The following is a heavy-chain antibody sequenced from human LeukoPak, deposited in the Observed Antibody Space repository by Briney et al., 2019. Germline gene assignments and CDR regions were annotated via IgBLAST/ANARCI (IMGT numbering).Heavy chain of an antibody. V-gene: IGHV4-61*02. CDR3: ARDHYYDSSGYRPGFDP. CDR2: IYTSGST. J-gene: IGHJ5*02. Sequence: NPSETLSLTCTVSGGSISSGSYYWSWIRQPAGKGLEWIGRIYTSGSTNYNPSLKSRVTISVDTSKNQFSLKLSSVTAADTAVYYCARDHYYDSSGYRPGFDPWGQGTLVTVSS. D-gene: IGHD3-22*01. CDR1: GGSISSGSYY.